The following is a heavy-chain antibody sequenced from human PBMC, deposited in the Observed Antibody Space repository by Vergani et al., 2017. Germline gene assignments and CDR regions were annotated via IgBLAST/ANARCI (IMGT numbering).Heavy chain of an antibody. Sequence: DVHLAESGGGFFQPGGSLRLSCSASGFSFNSYWMHWVRQVPGKGLLWVSRIKSDGSITAYADSVKGRFTISRDNAQNTLYLQMNSLRAEDTAVYYCARVGSGYDRYYYYYYMDVWGKXP. CDR3: ARVGSGYDRYYYYYYMDV. D-gene: IGHD5-12*01. J-gene: IGHJ6*03. V-gene: IGHV3-74*03. CDR2: IKSDGSIT. CDR1: GFSFNSYW.